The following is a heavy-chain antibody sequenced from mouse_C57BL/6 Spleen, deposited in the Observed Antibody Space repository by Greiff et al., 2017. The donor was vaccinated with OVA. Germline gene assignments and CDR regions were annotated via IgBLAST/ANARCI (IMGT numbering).Heavy chain of an antibody. CDR3: TRSPNWAPFAY. CDR2: IDPETGGT. V-gene: IGHV1-15*01. Sequence: QVQLQQSGAELVRPGASVTLSCKASGYTFTDYEMHWVKQTPVHGLEWIGAIDPETGGTAYNQKFKGKAILTADKSSSTAYMELRSLTSEDSAVYYCTRSPNWAPFAYWGQGTLVTVSA. D-gene: IGHD4-1*02. J-gene: IGHJ3*01. CDR1: GYTFTDYE.